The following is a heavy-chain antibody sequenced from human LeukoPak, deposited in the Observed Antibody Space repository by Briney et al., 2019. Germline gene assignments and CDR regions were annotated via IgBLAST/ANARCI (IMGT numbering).Heavy chain of an antibody. D-gene: IGHD2-21*01. CDR2: IYPGASDT. Sequence: GESLKISCKGLGYSFPTYWIGWVRQTPGKGLEWMGIIYPGASDTRYSPSFQGQVTISVDKSISTAYLQWSSLKASDTAMYYCARKPHISISPFDYWGQGTLVTVSS. CDR1: GYSFPTYW. CDR3: ARKPHISISPFDY. V-gene: IGHV5-51*01. J-gene: IGHJ4*02.